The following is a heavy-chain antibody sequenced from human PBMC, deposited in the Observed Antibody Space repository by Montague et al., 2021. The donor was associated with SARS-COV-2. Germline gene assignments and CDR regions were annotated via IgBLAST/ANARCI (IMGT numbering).Heavy chain of an antibody. Sequence: SVKVSCKASGFTFTSSAMQWVRQARGQRLEWIGWIVVGSGNTNYAQKFQERVTITRDMSTSTAYMELSSLRSEDTAVYYCAATRPMVRGPNLGYYYYYGMDVWGQGTTVTVPS. D-gene: IGHD3-10*01. CDR2: IVVGSGNT. J-gene: IGHJ6*02. CDR3: AATRPMVRGPNLGYYYYYGMDV. CDR1: GFTFTSSA. V-gene: IGHV1-58*02.